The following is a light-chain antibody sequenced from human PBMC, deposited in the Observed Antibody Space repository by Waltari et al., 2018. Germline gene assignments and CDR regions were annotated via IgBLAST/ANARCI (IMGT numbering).Light chain of an antibody. CDR1: QDISNY. J-gene: IGKJ4*01. CDR3: QQHDNLPLA. CDR2: AAS. V-gene: IGKV1-33*01. Sequence: EIQMTQSPSSLSTSVGDRVPITCQTSQDISNYLKWYQQKPGKAPKLLIYAASNLETGVPSRFSGSGSGTNFTFTISSLQPEDIATYYCQQHDNLPLAFAGGTKVEIK.